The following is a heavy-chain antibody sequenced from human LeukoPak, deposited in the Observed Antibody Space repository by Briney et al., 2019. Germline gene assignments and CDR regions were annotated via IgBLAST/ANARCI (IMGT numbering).Heavy chain of an antibody. CDR2: IYYSGST. D-gene: IGHD3-22*01. V-gene: IGHV4-39*07. J-gene: IGHJ4*02. CDR1: GGSISSSSYY. Sequence: SETLSLTCTVSGGSISSSSYYWGWIRQPPGKGLEWIGSIYYSGSTYYNPSLKSRVTISVDTSKNQFSLKLSSVTAADTALYYCARDRYSSGYFDCFDYWGQGTLVTVSS. CDR3: ARDRYSSGYFDCFDY.